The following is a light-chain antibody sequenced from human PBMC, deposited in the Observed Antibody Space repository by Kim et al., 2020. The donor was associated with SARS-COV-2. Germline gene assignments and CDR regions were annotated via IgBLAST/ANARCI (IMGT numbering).Light chain of an antibody. J-gene: IGLJ2*01. Sequence: QSALTQPASVSGSPGQSITISCTGTSSDVAGYNYVSWYQQHPGKAPKLMIYDVSKRPSGVSNRFSGSKSGNTASLTISGLQAEDEADYYCSSYTSSSTVVFGEGTQLTVL. CDR3: SSYTSSSTVV. CDR1: SSDVAGYNY. V-gene: IGLV2-14*03. CDR2: DVS.